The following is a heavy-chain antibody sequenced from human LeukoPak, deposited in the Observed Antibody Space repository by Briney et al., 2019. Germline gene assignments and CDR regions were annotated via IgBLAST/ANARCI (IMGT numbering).Heavy chain of an antibody. V-gene: IGHV1-69*13. Sequence: SVKVSCKASGGTFSSYAISWVRQAPGQGLEWVGGIIPIFGTANYAQKFQGRVTITADESTSTAYMELSSLRSEDTAVYYCARDNMLLWFGELGAYYFDYWGQGTLVTVSS. CDR1: GGTFSSYA. CDR2: IIPIFGTA. J-gene: IGHJ4*02. D-gene: IGHD3-10*01. CDR3: ARDNMLLWFGELGAYYFDY.